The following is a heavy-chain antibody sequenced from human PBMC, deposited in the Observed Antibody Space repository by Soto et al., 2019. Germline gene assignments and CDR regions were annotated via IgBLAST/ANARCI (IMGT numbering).Heavy chain of an antibody. CDR1: GGSISSYY. V-gene: IGHV4-59*01. CDR3: AKFGTAAAGDEADY. D-gene: IGHD6-13*01. Sequence: SETLSLTCTVSGGSISSYYWSWIRQPPGKGLEWIGYIYYSGSTNYNPSLKSRVTISVDTSKNQFSLKLSSVTAEDTALYYCAKFGTAAAGDEADYWGQGTPVTVSS. J-gene: IGHJ4*02. CDR2: IYYSGST.